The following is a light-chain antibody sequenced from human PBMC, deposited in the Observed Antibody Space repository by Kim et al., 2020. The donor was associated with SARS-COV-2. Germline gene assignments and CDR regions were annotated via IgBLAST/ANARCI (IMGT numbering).Light chain of an antibody. J-gene: IGLJ2*01. CDR3: SSYTSSGTVV. V-gene: IGLV2-14*01. Sequence: QSALTQPASVSGSPGQSITISCTGTSSDVGGYNYVSWYQQHPGKAPKLMIYDVSKRPSGVSNRFSGSKSGNTASLTISGLQAEDEADYYCSSYTSSGTVVIGGGTQLTVL. CDR2: DVS. CDR1: SSDVGGYNY.